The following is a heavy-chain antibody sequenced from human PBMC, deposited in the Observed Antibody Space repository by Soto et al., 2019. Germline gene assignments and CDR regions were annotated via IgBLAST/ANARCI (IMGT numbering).Heavy chain of an antibody. J-gene: IGHJ4*02. Sequence: KSGGSMRLSCEASGFIFTNNSMNWVRQVPGKGLQWLSSISSSGTFKSYGDSVKGRFTISRDNAKNSLFLQMNNLSGEDTGLYYCARDPPHGGTSSWDADSWGPGTLVTVSS. CDR1: GFIFTNNS. CDR3: ARDPPHGGTSSWDADS. V-gene: IGHV3-21*01. CDR2: ISSSGTFK. D-gene: IGHD2-15*01.